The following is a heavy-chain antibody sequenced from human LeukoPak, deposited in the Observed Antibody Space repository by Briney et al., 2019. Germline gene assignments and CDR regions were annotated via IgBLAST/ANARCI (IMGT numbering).Heavy chain of an antibody. V-gene: IGHV3-7*01. CDR2: TKVDGSET. Sequence: PGGSLRLTCAASGFTFSSYSMNWVRQAPGKGLEWMANTKVDGSETYYVDSVEGRFTISRDNANNALYLQMNDLRAEDTAVYYCARDRPSDQFLFYQTFDCWGQGTLVAVSS. CDR3: ARDRPSDQFLFYQTFDC. CDR1: GFTFSSYS. D-gene: IGHD2/OR15-2a*01. J-gene: IGHJ4*02.